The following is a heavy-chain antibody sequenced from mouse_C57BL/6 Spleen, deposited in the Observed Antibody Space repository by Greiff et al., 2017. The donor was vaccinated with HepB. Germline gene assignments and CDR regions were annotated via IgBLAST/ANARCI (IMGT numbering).Heavy chain of an antibody. CDR3: ARGVYYDYVYWYFDV. D-gene: IGHD2-4*01. J-gene: IGHJ1*03. V-gene: IGHV1-55*01. CDR2: IYPGSGST. Sequence: VQLQQPGAELVKPGASVKMSCKASGYTFTSYWITWVKQRPGQGLEWIGDIYPGSGSTNYNEKFKSKATLTVDTSSSTAYMQLSSLTSEDSAVYYCARGVYYDYVYWYFDVWGTGTTVTVSS. CDR1: GYTFTSYW.